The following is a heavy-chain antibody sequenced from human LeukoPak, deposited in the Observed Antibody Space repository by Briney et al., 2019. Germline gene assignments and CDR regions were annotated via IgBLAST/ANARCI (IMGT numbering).Heavy chain of an antibody. D-gene: IGHD3-3*02. Sequence: GGSLRLSCAASGFTFSSYGMHWVRQAPGKGLEWVAFIRYDGSNKYYADSVKGRFTISRDNSKNTLYLQMNSLRAEDTAVYYCAKDQPPLAGTPAWFDYWGQGTLFTVSS. CDR1: GFTFSSYG. CDR3: AKDQPPLAGTPAWFDY. J-gene: IGHJ4*02. V-gene: IGHV3-30*02. CDR2: IRYDGSNK.